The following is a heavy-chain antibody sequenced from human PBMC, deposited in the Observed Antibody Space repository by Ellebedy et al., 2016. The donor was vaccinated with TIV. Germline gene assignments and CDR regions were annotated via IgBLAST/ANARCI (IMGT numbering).Heavy chain of an antibody. CDR3: AKGRGYSGSYSGYYFDY. J-gene: IGHJ4*02. CDR1: GFTFSSFA. CDR2: ISGTASST. V-gene: IGHV3-23*01. Sequence: PGGSLRLSCAASGFTFSSFAMSWVRQAPGKGLEWVSSISGTASSTYYADSLKGRFTISRDNSKNTLSLQMNSLRAEDTATYYCAKGRGYSGSYSGYYFDYWGQGTLVTVSS. D-gene: IGHD1-26*01.